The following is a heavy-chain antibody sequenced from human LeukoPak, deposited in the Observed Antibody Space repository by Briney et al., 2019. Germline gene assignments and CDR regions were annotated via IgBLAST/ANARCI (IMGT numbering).Heavy chain of an antibody. Sequence: SETLSLTCAVYGGSFSGYYWSWIRQPPGKGLEWIGEINHSGSTNYNPSLKSRVTISEDTSKRQFSLKLRSVTAADTAVYYCASELTYYYDSTGYYSTQRKYHFDFWGQGSLVTVSS. CDR2: INHSGST. D-gene: IGHD3-22*01. CDR1: GGSFSGYY. J-gene: IGHJ4*02. V-gene: IGHV4-34*01. CDR3: ASELTYYYDSTGYYSTQRKYHFDF.